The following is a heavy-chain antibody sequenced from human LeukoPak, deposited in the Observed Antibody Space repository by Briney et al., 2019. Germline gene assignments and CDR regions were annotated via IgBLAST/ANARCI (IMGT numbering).Heavy chain of an antibody. V-gene: IGHV4-38-2*02. Sequence: SETLSLTCTVSGYSISRGYYWGWIRQPPGKGLEWIGSMYHSGSTYYNPSLKSRVTISVDTSKNHFSLRLTSVTAADTAVYYCASVVAATRGPLDYWGQGTLVTVSS. D-gene: IGHD2-15*01. CDR1: GYSISRGYY. J-gene: IGHJ4*02. CDR2: MYHSGST. CDR3: ASVVAATRGPLDY.